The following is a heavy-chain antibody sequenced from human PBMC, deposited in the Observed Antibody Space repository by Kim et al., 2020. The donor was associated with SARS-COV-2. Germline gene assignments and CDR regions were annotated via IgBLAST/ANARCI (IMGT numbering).Heavy chain of an antibody. Sequence: SETLSLTCTVSGGSISSYYWSWIRQPPGKGLEWIGYIYYSGSTNYNPSLKSRVTISVDTSKNQFSLKLSSVTAADTAVYYCARQGSWDSSGTYDAFDIWGQGTMVTVSS. D-gene: IGHD6-19*01. CDR1: GGSISSYY. V-gene: IGHV4-59*08. J-gene: IGHJ3*02. CDR3: ARQGSWDSSGTYDAFDI. CDR2: IYYSGST.